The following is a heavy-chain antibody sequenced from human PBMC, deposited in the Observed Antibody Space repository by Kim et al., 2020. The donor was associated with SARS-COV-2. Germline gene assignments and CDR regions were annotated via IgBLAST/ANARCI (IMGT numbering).Heavy chain of an antibody. CDR3: ARTPSYYYGMDV. J-gene: IGHJ6*02. Sequence: GGSLRLSCAASGFTFSSYGMHWVRQAPGKGLEWVAVIWYDGSNKYYADSVKGRFTISRDNSKNTLFLQMNSLRAEDTAVYYCARTPSYYYGMDVWVQGTT. V-gene: IGHV3-33*01. CDR2: IWYDGSNK. CDR1: GFTFSSYG.